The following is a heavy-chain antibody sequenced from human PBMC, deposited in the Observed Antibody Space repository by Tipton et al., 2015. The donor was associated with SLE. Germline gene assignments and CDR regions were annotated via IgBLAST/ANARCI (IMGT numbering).Heavy chain of an antibody. V-gene: IGHV4-59*08. D-gene: IGHD3-22*01. J-gene: IGHJ3*01. CDR1: GGSISSHY. CDR2: MYYTGSA. Sequence: GLVKPSETLSLTCTVSGGSISSHYWGWIRQPPGKGLEWIGYMYYTGSAHYNPSLKSRVTISVDKSKNQFSLKLTSVTAADTAVYYCARRFYSEVSGYYWADVFDFWGPGRRSPSLQ. CDR3: ARRFYSEVSGYYWADVFDF.